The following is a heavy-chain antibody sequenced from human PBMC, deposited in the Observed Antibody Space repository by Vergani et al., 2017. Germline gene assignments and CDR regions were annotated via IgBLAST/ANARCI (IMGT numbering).Heavy chain of an antibody. J-gene: IGHJ5*02. D-gene: IGHD1-1*01. V-gene: IGHV1-46*02. Sequence: VQLVQSGAEVRKPGASVTVSCTASGYIFKNYYIHWLRQAPGQAFEWMGILNPTTGHTTSAQKFMGRVDMTRDQSTDTSTRTVQMTLSSLRSEDTAVYYCDKSIAYCAGTNCRAYYIDHWGQGTQVTVSS. CDR2: LNPTTGHT. CDR1: GYIFKNYY. CDR3: DKSIAYCAGTNCRAYYIDH.